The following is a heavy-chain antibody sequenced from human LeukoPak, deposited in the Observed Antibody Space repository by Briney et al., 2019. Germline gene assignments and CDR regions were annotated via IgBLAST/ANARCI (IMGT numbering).Heavy chain of an antibody. CDR1: GGSISSYY. D-gene: IGHD3-16*02. CDR2: IYYSGST. V-gene: IGHV4-59*13. J-gene: IGHJ4*02. Sequence: PSDTLSLTCTVSGGSISSYYWSWIRQPPGKGREGIGYIYYSGSTNYNPCLKSRVTISVDTSKNQFSLKLSSVTAADTAVYYCARDAAVWASYRYLDYWGQGTLVTVSS. CDR3: ARDAAVWASYRYLDY.